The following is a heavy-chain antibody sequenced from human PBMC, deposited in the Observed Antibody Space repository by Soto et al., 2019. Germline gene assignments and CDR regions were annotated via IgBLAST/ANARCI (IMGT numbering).Heavy chain of an antibody. CDR1: GYTFTIYW. J-gene: IGHJ4*02. Sequence: GESLKISCQVSGYTFTIYWIGWVRQMPGKGLEWMGIIYPSDSDTRYSPSFQGQVTISADQSINTAYLQWDSLRVDDTSIYYCARKHTSDATGYDYFDNWGQGTLVTVSS. V-gene: IGHV5-51*01. CDR2: IYPSDSDT. CDR3: ARKHTSDATGYDYFDN. D-gene: IGHD3-9*01.